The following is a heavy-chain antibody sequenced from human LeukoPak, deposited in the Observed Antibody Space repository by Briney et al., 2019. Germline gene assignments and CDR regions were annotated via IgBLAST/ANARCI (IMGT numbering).Heavy chain of an antibody. CDR3: AKGIGSVLLSYFDY. J-gene: IGHJ4*02. D-gene: IGHD2/OR15-2a*01. Sequence: GGSLRLSCAASGFTFDDYAMHWVRQAPGKGLEWVSGLGWNSGTIGYADSVKGRFTISRDNAKNSLYLQMNSLRAEDMALYYCAKGIGSVLLSYFDYWGQGTLVTVSS. CDR2: LGWNSGTI. CDR1: GFTFDDYA. V-gene: IGHV3-9*03.